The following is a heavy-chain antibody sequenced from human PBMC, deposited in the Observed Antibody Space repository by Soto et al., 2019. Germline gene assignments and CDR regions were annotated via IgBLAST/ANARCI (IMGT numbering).Heavy chain of an antibody. D-gene: IGHD5-18*01. CDR2: ISSSSSTI. CDR3: AKEGGYSYGPYDY. CDR1: GFTFGSYS. Sequence: GGPLRLSCAASGFTFGSYSMNWARQAPGKGLEWVSYISSSSSTIYYADSVEGRFTISRDNAKNSLDLQMNSLRAEDTAVYHCAKEGGYSYGPYDYWGQGTLVPVSS. V-gene: IGHV3-48*01. J-gene: IGHJ4*02.